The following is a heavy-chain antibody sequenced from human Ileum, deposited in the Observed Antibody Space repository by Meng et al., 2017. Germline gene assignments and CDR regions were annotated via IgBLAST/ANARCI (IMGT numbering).Heavy chain of an antibody. CDR1: GGSISSYY. D-gene: IGHD4-23*01. CDR2: IYTSGST. J-gene: IGHJ4*02. Sequence: SETLSLTCTVSGGSISSYYWSWIRQPAGKGLEWIGRIYTSGSTNYNPSLKSRVTMSVDTSKNQFSLKLSSVTAADTAVYYCARDPGPTVVNGHPSRNPRRKNGEVNDYWGQGTLVTVSS. V-gene: IGHV4-4*07. CDR3: ARDPGPTVVNGHPSRNPRRKNGEVNDY.